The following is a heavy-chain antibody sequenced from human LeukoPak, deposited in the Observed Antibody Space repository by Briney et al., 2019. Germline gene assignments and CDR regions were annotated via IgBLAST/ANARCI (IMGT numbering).Heavy chain of an antibody. D-gene: IGHD6-19*01. CDR1: GFTFGDYA. CDR2: IRSKAYGGTT. V-gene: IGHV3-49*04. Sequence: GGSLRLSCTASGFTFGDYAMSWVRQAPGKGLEWVGFIRSKAYGGTTEYAASVKGRFTISRDDSKSIAHLQMNSLKTEDTAVYYCTRDGSGKQWLVYYFDYWGQGTLVTVSS. CDR3: TRDGSGKQWLVYYFDY. J-gene: IGHJ4*02.